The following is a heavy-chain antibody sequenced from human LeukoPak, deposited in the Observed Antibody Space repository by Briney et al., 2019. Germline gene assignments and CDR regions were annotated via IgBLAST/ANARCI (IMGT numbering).Heavy chain of an antibody. CDR1: GFIFSSYG. CDR2: ISYDGSTK. Sequence: GRSLRLSCAASGFIFSSYGMHWVRQAPGKGLEWVAVISYDGSTKYYADSVKGRFTISKDNSKNTLYLQMNSLRAEDTAVYYCAKEETRYTSAWYFQHWGQGTLVTVSS. D-gene: IGHD2-2*01. CDR3: AKEETRYTSAWYFQH. J-gene: IGHJ1*01. V-gene: IGHV3-30*18.